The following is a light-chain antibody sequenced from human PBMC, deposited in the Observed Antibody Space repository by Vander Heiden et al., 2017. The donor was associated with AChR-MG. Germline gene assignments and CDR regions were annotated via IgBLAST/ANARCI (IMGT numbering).Light chain of an antibody. Sequence: EIVLTPSPVTLSLSPGARANITCRASESLSTYLDCYQQKPGQLARLPVYGASTRASCVPDRFSGSVSWTDFILAISCLEPEDFAVYYCQQRRSCPRPFGQGS. J-gene: IGKJ1*01. CDR3: QQRRSCPRP. CDR2: GAS. V-gene: IGKV3-11*01. CDR1: ESLSTY.